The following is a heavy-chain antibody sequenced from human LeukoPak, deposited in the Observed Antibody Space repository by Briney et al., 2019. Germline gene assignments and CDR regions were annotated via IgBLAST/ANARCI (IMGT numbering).Heavy chain of an antibody. Sequence: GGSLRLSCAASGFTFSNYWVHWVRQAPGKGLVWVSRINRDGSTTKYADSVKGRFTVSRDNAKNTLNLQMNSLRAGDTAVYYCARDKKSGESSEIDYWGQGTLDTVSS. J-gene: IGHJ4*02. V-gene: IGHV3-74*03. CDR2: INRDGSTT. CDR3: ARDKKSGESSEIDY. D-gene: IGHD3-10*01. CDR1: GFTFSNYW.